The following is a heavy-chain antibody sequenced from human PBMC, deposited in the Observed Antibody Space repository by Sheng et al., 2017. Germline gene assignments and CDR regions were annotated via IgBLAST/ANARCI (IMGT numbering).Heavy chain of an antibody. Sequence: QVQLQESGPGLMKPSETLSLTCTVSGGSLSSYYWSWIRQPPGKGLEWIGYIYYSGSTNYSPSLKSRVTISVDTSKNQFSLKLTSVTAADTAAYYCARVGGDYSNYGYYFDYWGQGTLVTVSS. D-gene: IGHD4-4*01. CDR3: ARVGGDYSNYGYYFDY. CDR2: IYYSGST. V-gene: IGHV4-59*01. CDR1: GGSLSSYY. J-gene: IGHJ4*02.